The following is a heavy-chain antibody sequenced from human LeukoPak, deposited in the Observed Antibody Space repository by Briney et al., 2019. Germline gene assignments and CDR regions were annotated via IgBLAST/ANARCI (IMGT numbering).Heavy chain of an antibody. V-gene: IGHV4-59*01. CDR2: IYYFGST. D-gene: IGHD5-12*01. CDR1: GGSISRYY. Sequence: SETLSLTCTVSGGSISRYYWSWIRQPPGKGLEWIGYIYYFGSTNYNPSLKSRVTISVDTSKNQFSLKLSSVTAADTAVYYCTSLNSGYGGWFDHWGQGTLVTVSS. J-gene: IGHJ5*02. CDR3: TSLNSGYGGWFDH.